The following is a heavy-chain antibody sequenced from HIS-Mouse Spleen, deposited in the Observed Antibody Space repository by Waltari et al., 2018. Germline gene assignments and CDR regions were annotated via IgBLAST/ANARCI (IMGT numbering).Heavy chain of an antibody. D-gene: IGHD2-15*01. CDR1: GGSLSSGDYY. J-gene: IGHJ4*02. V-gene: IGHV4-30-4*01. CDR3: ARGAPYCSGGSCYPKYYFDY. Sequence: QVQLQESGPGLVKPSQTLSLTCTVSGGSLSSGDYYWSWIRQPPGKGLEWIGYIYYSGSTYYNPSLKSRVTISVDTSKNQFSLKLSSVTAADTAVYYCARGAPYCSGGSCYPKYYFDYWGQGTLVTVSS. CDR2: IYYSGST.